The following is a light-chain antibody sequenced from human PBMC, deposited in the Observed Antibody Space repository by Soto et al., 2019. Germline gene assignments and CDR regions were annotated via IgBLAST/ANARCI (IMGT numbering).Light chain of an antibody. J-gene: IGKJ5*01. CDR2: GAS. Sequence: EIVLTQSPGNISLSPWERATLSCRASQTMRSSHLAWYQQKPGQAPRLLIYGASTRTFDVPDRFSGSGSGTNFTLTISSLQSEDFAVYYCQQYDTWTWTVGLGTRLEIK. CDR1: QTMRSSH. CDR3: QQYDTWTWT. V-gene: IGKV3-20*01.